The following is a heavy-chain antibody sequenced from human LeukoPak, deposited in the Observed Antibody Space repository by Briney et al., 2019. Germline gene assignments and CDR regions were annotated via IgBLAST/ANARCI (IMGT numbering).Heavy chain of an antibody. J-gene: IGHJ4*02. CDR2: ISSSSNII. CDR1: GFTLSSHS. Sequence: PGGSLRLSCAASGFTLSSHSMNWVRQAPGRGLEWVSFISSSSNIIYYADSVKGRFTISRDNAKSSLYLQMNSLRAEDTAIYYCARNAGPGSYSTPDYWGQGTLVTVSS. CDR3: ARNAGPGSYSTPDY. V-gene: IGHV3-48*01. D-gene: IGHD3-10*01.